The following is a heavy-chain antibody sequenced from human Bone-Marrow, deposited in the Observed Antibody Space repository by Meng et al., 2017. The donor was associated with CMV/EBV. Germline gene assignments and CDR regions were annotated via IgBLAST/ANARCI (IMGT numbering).Heavy chain of an antibody. CDR1: GYTFTSYD. CDR2: MNPDSVNP. J-gene: IGHJ4*02. Sequence: ASVKVSCKASGYTFTSYDINWVRQAAGQGLEWMGWMNPDSVNPGYAQKFQGRVTITRSTSISTVYMELSSLRSEDTAVYYCARGGGGLDHWGQGTLVTGSS. D-gene: IGHD2-15*01. V-gene: IGHV1-8*03. CDR3: ARGGGGLDH.